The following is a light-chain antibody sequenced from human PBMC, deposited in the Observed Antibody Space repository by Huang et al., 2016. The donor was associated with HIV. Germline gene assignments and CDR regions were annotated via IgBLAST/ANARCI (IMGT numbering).Light chain of an antibody. CDR3: QQYNNWPPWT. J-gene: IGKJ1*01. CDR1: ESISNN. V-gene: IGKV3-15*01. CDR2: GAY. Sequence: ELVMTQSPATLSVSPGERATLSCRASESISNNLAWYQQQPGQAPRLLIHGAYTRATGIPGRFSGSGSGTEFTLTISSLQSEDFAVYYCQQYNNWPPWTFGKGTKVEIK.